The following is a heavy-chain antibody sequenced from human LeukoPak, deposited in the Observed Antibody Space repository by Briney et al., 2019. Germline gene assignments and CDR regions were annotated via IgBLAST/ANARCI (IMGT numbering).Heavy chain of an antibody. J-gene: IGHJ5*02. Sequence: PSETLSLTCTVSGGSISSYYWSWLRQPPGKGLEWIGYIYYSGSTNYNPSLKSRVTVSVATSKNQFSLKLTSVTAADTAVYYCARGGRDWFDPWGQGTLVTVSS. CDR3: ARGGRDWFDP. V-gene: IGHV4-59*01. CDR1: GGSISSYY. CDR2: IYYSGST.